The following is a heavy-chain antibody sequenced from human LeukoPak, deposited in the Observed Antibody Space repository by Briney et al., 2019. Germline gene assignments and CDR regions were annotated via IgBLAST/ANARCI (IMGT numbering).Heavy chain of an antibody. CDR3: AKDRAIMITFGGVIAH. J-gene: IGHJ4*02. Sequence: GGSLRLSCTASEFTFGDFAISWVRQAPGKGLEWVSAISGSGGSTYYADSVKGRFTISRDNSKNTLYLQMNSLRAEDTAVYYCAKDRAIMITFGGVIAHWGQGTLVTVSS. CDR1: EFTFGDFA. V-gene: IGHV3-23*01. CDR2: ISGSGGST. D-gene: IGHD3-16*01.